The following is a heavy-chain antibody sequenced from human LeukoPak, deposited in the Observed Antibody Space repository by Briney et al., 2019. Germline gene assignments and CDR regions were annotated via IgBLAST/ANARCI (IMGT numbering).Heavy chain of an antibody. Sequence: GGSLRLSYAASGFTVSSNYMSWVRQAPGKRLEWVSVLYSGGSTYYTDSVKGRFTISRDNSKNTLYLQMNSLRAEDTAVYYCARDSDTSGYYYFDYWGQGTLVTVSS. D-gene: IGHD3-22*01. V-gene: IGHV3-66*01. J-gene: IGHJ4*02. CDR1: GFTVSSNY. CDR3: ARDSDTSGYYYFDY. CDR2: LYSGGST.